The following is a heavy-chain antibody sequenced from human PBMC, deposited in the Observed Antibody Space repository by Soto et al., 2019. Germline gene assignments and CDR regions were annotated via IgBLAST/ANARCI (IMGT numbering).Heavy chain of an antibody. CDR3: ARESEDLTSNFDY. CDR2: ISSTTNYI. V-gene: IGHV3-21*01. J-gene: IGHJ4*02. CDR1: GFTFTRYS. Sequence: GGSLRLSCAAPGFTFTRYSMNWARQAPGKGLEWVSSISSTTNYIYYADSMKGRFTVSRDNAKNSVYLEMNSLSAEDTAVYYCARESEDLTSNFDYWGQGTLVTVSS.